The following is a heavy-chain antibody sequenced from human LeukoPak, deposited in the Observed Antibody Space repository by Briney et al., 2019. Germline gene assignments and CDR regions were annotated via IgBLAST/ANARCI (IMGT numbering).Heavy chain of an antibody. CDR1: GGSISSGGYY. CDR3: ARANLAYCGGDCINWFDP. J-gene: IGHJ5*02. D-gene: IGHD2-21*02. Sequence: PSETLSLTCTVSGGSISSGGYYWSWIRQHPGKGLEWIGYIYYSGSTYYNPSLKSRVTISVDTSKNQFSLKLSSVTAADTAVYYCARANLAYCGGDCINWFDPWGQGTLVTVSS. V-gene: IGHV4-31*03. CDR2: IYYSGST.